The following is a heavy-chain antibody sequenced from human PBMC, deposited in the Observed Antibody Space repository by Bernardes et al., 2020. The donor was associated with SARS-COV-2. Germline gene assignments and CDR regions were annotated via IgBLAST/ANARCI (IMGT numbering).Heavy chain of an antibody. D-gene: IGHD4-17*01. Sequence: GGSLRLSCAASGFTFSSYWMSWVRQAPGKGLEWVANIKQDGSEKYYVDSVKGRFTISRDNAKNSLYLQMNSLRAEDTAVYYCARDILLYGDYPWYYYYYMDVWGKGTTVTVSS. J-gene: IGHJ6*03. V-gene: IGHV3-7*04. CDR2: IKQDGSEK. CDR3: ARDILLYGDYPWYYYYYMDV. CDR1: GFTFSSYW.